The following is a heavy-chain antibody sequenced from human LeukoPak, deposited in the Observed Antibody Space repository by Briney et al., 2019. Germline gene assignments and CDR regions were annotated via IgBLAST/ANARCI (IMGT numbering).Heavy chain of an antibody. J-gene: IGHJ6*03. CDR3: ARESARIYYYYYYMDV. CDR1: GDSISSYY. V-gene: IGHV4-39*02. CDR2: IYYSGST. D-gene: IGHD6-6*01. Sequence: SETLSLTCTVSGDSISSYYWGWIRQPPGKGLEWIGSIYYSGSTYYNPSLKSRVTISVDTSKNQFSLKLSSVTAADTAVYYCARESARIYYYYYYMDVWGKGTTVTVSS.